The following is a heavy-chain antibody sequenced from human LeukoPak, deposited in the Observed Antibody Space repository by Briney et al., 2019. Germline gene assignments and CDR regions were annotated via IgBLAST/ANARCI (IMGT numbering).Heavy chain of an antibody. CDR2: ISGSSYI. Sequence: PGGSLRLSCAASGFTFSSYSMNWVRQAPGKGLEWVSSISGSSYIYYADSVKGRFTISRDNAKNSLYLQMNSLRAEDTAVYYCARDLYDSSGYYYEYDYWGQGTLVTVSS. CDR3: ARDLYDSSGYYYEYDY. J-gene: IGHJ4*02. D-gene: IGHD3-22*01. V-gene: IGHV3-21*01. CDR1: GFTFSSYS.